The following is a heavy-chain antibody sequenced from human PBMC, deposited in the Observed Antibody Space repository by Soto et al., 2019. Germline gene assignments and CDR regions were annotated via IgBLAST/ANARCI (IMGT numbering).Heavy chain of an antibody. CDR2: VNNGGGGT. J-gene: IGHJ4*02. D-gene: IGHD6-19*01. CDR1: GFTFSNYA. Sequence: EVLLLDSGGGLVQPGGSLRLSCAASGFTFSNYAMTWVRQAPGKGPEWISTVNNGGGGTYYADSVKGRFTISRDNSKNTLYLQVSSLRAEDTAVYYCAKERLGPGIDYWGQGILVPVSS. CDR3: AKERLGPGIDY. V-gene: IGHV3-23*01.